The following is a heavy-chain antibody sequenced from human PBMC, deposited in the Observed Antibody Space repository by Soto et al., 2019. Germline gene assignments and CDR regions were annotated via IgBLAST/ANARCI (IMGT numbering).Heavy chain of an antibody. CDR1: GGSFSGYY. D-gene: IGHD4-17*01. CDR2: IYYSGST. CDR3: ARRYGVYFDY. J-gene: IGHJ4*02. Sequence: SETLSLTCAVYGGSFSGYYWSWIRQHPGKGLEWIGYIYYSGSTYYNPSLKSRVTISVDTSKNQFSLELSSVTAADTAVYYCARRYGVYFDYWGQGTLVTVSS. V-gene: IGHV4-31*11.